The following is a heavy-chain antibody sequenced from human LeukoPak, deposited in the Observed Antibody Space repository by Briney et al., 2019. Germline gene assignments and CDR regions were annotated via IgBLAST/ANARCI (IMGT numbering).Heavy chain of an antibody. CDR2: IYHSGST. D-gene: IGHD4-23*01. Sequence: EASETLSLTCAVSGYSISSGYYWGWVRQPPGKGLEWIGSIYHSGSTYYNPSLKSRVTISVDTSKNQFSLKLSSVTAADTAVYYRARTTVVIRNFDYWGQGTLVTVSS. J-gene: IGHJ4*02. CDR1: GYSISSGYY. V-gene: IGHV4-38-2*01. CDR3: ARTTVVIRNFDY.